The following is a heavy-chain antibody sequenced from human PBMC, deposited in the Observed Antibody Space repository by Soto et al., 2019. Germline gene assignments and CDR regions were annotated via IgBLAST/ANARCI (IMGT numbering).Heavy chain of an antibody. D-gene: IGHD3-22*01. J-gene: IGHJ5*02. CDR1: GYSFSSYY. V-gene: IGHV1-46*01. CDR2: INPSDGST. Sequence: QVQLVQSGAEVKKPGASVKLSCKASGYSFSSYYMHWVRQAPGQGLEWMGIINPSDGSTTYAQKFQGRVTMTRHTSTSAVYMELSSLRSEDTAVYYCARNRYDSSGYYNNFFDPWGQGTLVTVSS. CDR3: ARNRYDSSGYYNNFFDP.